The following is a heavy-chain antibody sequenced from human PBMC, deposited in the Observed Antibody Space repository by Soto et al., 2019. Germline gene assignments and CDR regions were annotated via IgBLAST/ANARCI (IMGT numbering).Heavy chain of an antibody. CDR2: VWYDGST. J-gene: IGHJ4*02. CDR1: GGSISGYY. CDR3: ARHAGGLWAYFDY. V-gene: IGHV4-59*08. Sequence: PSETLFLTCTVSGGSISGYYWSWIRQPPGKGLEWIGYVWYDGSTNYNPSLKSRVTISVDTSKNQFSLKLSSVTAADTAVYYCARHAGGLWAYFDYWGQGTLVTVSS. D-gene: IGHD2-21*01.